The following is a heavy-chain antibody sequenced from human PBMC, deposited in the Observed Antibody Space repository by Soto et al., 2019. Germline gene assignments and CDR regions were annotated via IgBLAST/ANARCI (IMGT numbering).Heavy chain of an antibody. CDR3: ARVGSSGWSPDY. CDR2: IFYSGST. CDR1: GGSISGHY. D-gene: IGHD6-19*01. Sequence: SETLSLTCTVSGGSISGHYWTWIRQSPGKGLEWIGYIFYSGSTNYNPSLKSRVTISVDTSKNQFSLKLSSVTAADTAVYYCARVGSSGWSPDYWGQGTLVTVSS. V-gene: IGHV4-59*11. J-gene: IGHJ4*02.